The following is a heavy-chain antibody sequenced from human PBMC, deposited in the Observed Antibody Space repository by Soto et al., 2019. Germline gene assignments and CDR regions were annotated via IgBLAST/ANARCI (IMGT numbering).Heavy chain of an antibody. CDR3: ARVGSSGWSPDY. CDR2: IFYSGST. CDR1: GGSISGHY. D-gene: IGHD6-19*01. Sequence: SETLSLTCTVSGGSISGHYWTWIRQSPGKGLEWIGYIFYSGSTNYNPSLKSRVTISVDTSKNQFSLKLSSVTAADTAVYYCARVGSSGWSPDYWGQGTLVTVSS. V-gene: IGHV4-59*11. J-gene: IGHJ4*02.